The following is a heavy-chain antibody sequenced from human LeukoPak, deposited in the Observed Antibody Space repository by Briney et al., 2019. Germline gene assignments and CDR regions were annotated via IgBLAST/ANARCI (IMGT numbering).Heavy chain of an antibody. CDR3: ARDSVDSSGYIAFDI. D-gene: IGHD3-22*01. CDR2: IWYDGSNK. V-gene: IGHV3-33*01. J-gene: IGHJ3*02. CDR1: GFTFSSYG. Sequence: GRSLRLSCAASGFTFSSYGMHWVRQAPGKGPEWVAVIWYDGSNKYYADSVKGRFNISRDNSKNTLYLQMNSLRAEDTAVYYCARDSVDSSGYIAFDIWGQGTMVTVSS.